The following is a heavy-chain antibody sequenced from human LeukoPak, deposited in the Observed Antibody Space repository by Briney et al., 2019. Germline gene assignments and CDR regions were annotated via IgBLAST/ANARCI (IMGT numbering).Heavy chain of an antibody. J-gene: IGHJ6*03. CDR2: INHSGST. CDR3: ARHYSGHETLARKLSYYMDV. V-gene: IGHV4-34*01. CDR1: GGSFSGYY. D-gene: IGHD5-12*01. Sequence: SETLSLTCAVYGGSFSGYYWSWIRQPPGKGLEWIGEINHSGSTNYNPSLKSRVTISVDTSKNQFSLKLSSVTAADTAVYYCARHYSGHETLARKLSYYMDVWGKGTTVTISS.